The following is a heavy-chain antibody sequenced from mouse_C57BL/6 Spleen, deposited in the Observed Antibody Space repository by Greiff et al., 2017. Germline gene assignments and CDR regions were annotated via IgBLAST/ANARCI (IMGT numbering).Heavy chain of an antibody. V-gene: IGHV1-53*01. Sequence: QVQLQQPGTELVKPGASVKLSCKASGYTFTSYWMHWVKQRPGQGLEWIGNINPSNGGTNYNEKFKSKATLTVDKSSSTAYMQLSSLTSEDSAVYYCARTGLDWDVCYAMDDWGQGTSVTVSS. CDR3: ARTGLDWDVCYAMDD. J-gene: IGHJ4*01. CDR2: INPSNGGT. D-gene: IGHD4-1*01. CDR1: GYTFTSYW.